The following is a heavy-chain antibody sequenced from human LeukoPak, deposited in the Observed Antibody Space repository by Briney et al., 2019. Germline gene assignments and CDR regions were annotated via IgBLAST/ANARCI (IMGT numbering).Heavy chain of an antibody. J-gene: IGHJ5*02. CDR1: GFTFSSYG. D-gene: IGHD6-13*01. CDR3: ANLGEQLAYNWFDP. V-gene: IGHV3-30*02. Sequence: GGSLRLSCAASGFTFSSYGMHWVRQAPGKGLEWVAFIRYDGSNKYYADSVKGRFTISRDNSKNTLYLQMNSLRAEDTAVYYCANLGEQLAYNWFDPWGQGTLVTVSS. CDR2: IRYDGSNK.